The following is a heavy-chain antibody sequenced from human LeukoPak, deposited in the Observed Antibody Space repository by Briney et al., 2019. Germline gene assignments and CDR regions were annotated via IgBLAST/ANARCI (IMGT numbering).Heavy chain of an antibody. V-gene: IGHV5-51*01. CDR1: GYNFTNYW. J-gene: IGHJ4*02. D-gene: IGHD3-9*01. CDR2: IYPGESDP. CDR3: ARLGRYDVLTGPDY. Sequence: GESLKISCQGSGYNFTNYWIGWVRQTPGKGLEWMGIIYPGESDPRYSPSFQGQVTISADKSINTAYLRWGSLEAADTAMYYCARLGRYDVLTGPDYWGQGTLVTVSS.